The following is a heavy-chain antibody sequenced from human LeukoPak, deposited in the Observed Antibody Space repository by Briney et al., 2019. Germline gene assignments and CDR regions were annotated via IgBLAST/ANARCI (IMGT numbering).Heavy chain of an antibody. CDR3: ARRRDYFDY. V-gene: IGHV3-11*01. Sequence: GGSLRLSCVVSGFDLSDDYMSWIRQAPGKGLEWISYISSSGGNIYFADSVKGRFTMSRDNARGSLYLQMNSLTADDTAIYYCARRRDYFDYWGQGTLVTVSS. CDR2: ISSSGGNI. J-gene: IGHJ4*02. CDR1: GFDLSDDY.